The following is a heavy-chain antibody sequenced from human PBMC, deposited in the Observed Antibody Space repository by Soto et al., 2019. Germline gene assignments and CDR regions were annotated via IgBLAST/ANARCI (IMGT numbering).Heavy chain of an antibody. Sequence: GGSLRLSCTASGFTFGDSTMNWVRQAPGKGLEWVGFIKGKAYAGKTEYAASVKGRFTISRDDSKSIAYLQMSSLKIEDTGVYFCTRNQWELGPFDYWGQGSLVTVSS. CDR2: IKGKAYAGKT. D-gene: IGHD1-26*01. J-gene: IGHJ4*02. V-gene: IGHV3-49*04. CDR1: GFTFGDST. CDR3: TRNQWELGPFDY.